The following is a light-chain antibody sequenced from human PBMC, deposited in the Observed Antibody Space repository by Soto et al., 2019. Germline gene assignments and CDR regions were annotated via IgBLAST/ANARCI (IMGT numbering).Light chain of an antibody. CDR1: QSVSNN. V-gene: IGKV3-15*01. CDR2: HAS. Sequence: EIVMTQSPATLSVSPGERATLSCRASQSVSNNLAWYQQKPGQAPRLLIYHASTRATGIPARFRGSGSGTELTLTISSVQSEDFAVYYCQQYDEWPRTFGGGTKVEIK. J-gene: IGKJ4*01. CDR3: QQYDEWPRT.